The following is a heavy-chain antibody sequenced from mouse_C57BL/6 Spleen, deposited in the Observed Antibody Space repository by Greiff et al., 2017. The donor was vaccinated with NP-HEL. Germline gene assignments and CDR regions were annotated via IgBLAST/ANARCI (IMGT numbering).Heavy chain of an antibody. V-gene: IGHV1-54*01. J-gene: IGHJ4*01. CDR3: ARDYYGSRRAMDY. D-gene: IGHD1-1*01. CDR1: GYAFTNYL. Sequence: VMLVESGAELVRPGTSVKVSCKASGYAFTNYLIEWVKQRPGQGLEWIGVINPGSGGTNYNEKFKGKATLTADKSSSTAYMQLSSLTSEDSAVYFCARDYYGSRRAMDYWGQGTSVTVSS. CDR2: INPGSGGT.